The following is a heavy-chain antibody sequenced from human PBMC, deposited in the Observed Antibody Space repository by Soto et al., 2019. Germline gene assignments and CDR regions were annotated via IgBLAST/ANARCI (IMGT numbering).Heavy chain of an antibody. J-gene: IGHJ3*02. CDR2: INPATGAA. CDR3: ARGGGAGVAGSAAFDM. CDR1: GYPVTAYY. D-gene: IGHD6-19*01. V-gene: IGHV1-2*02. Sequence: QLHLVHSGAVVKKPGASVTVSCSASGYPVTAYYMHWVRQAPGRGLEWMGGINPATGAAKYTQTFQGRVTMTRDTSTSTVFMELSGLTSEDTAVFYCARGGGAGVAGSAAFDMWGQGTVVTVSS.